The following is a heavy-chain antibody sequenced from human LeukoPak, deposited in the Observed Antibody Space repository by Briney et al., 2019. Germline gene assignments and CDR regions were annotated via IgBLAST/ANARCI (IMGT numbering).Heavy chain of an antibody. V-gene: IGHV3-21*01. J-gene: IGHJ4*02. Sequence: GGTLRLSCAASGFTFSSYSMNWVRQAPGKGLEWVSSISSSSSYIYYADSVKGRFTISRDNAKNSLYLQMNSLRAEDTAVYYCARDYCSGGSCYGYAFDYWGQGTLVTVSS. CDR1: GFTFSSYS. CDR2: ISSSSSYI. CDR3: ARDYCSGGSCYGYAFDY. D-gene: IGHD2-15*01.